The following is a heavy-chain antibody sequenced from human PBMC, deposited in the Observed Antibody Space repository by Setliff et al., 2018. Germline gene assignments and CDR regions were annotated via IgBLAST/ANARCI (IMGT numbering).Heavy chain of an antibody. V-gene: IGHV1-18*01. J-gene: IGHJ6*03. CDR1: GYTFTSYG. D-gene: IGHD3-3*01. Sequence: ASVKVSCKASGYTFTSYGISWVRQAPGQGLEWMGWISAYNGNTNYAQKLQGRVTMTTDTSTSTAYMELSRLTYEDTAVYYCARDDDDFYSGYPYMDVWGKGTTVTVSS. CDR2: ISAYNGNT. CDR3: ARDDDDFYSGYPYMDV.